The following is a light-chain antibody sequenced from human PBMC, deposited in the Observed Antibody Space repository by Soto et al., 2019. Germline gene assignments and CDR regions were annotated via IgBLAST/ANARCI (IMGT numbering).Light chain of an antibody. CDR3: QQYNNWPRT. CDR2: GAS. J-gene: IGKJ1*01. CDR1: QRISSN. V-gene: IGKV3-15*01. Sequence: IVMTQSPATLSVSPGERATLSCRASQRISSNVAWYQQKPGQAPRLLIYGASIRATGIPARFSGSGSGTEFTLTISSLQSEDFAVYYCQQYNNWPRTFGLGTKVDIK.